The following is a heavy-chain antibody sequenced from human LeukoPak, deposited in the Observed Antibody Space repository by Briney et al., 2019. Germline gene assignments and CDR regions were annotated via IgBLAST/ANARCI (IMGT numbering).Heavy chain of an antibody. D-gene: IGHD6-6*01. Sequence: ASVKVSCKASGYTFTNYAMNWVRQAPGQGLEWMGWINTNTGNPTYAQGFTGRFVFSLDTSVSTAYLQISSLKAEDTAVYYCARYSSSLRYYYYYMDVWGKGTTVTVSS. CDR1: GYTFTNYA. V-gene: IGHV7-4-1*02. CDR2: INTNTGNP. J-gene: IGHJ6*03. CDR3: ARYSSSLRYYYYYMDV.